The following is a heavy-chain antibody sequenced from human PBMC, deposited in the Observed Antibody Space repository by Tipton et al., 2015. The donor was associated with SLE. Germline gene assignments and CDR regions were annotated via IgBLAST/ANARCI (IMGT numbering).Heavy chain of an antibody. J-gene: IGHJ5*02. CDR2: INHSGST. CDR1: GGSFSGYY. D-gene: IGHD6-13*01. V-gene: IGHV4-34*01. CDR3: AEPYSSSP. Sequence: TLSLTCAVYGGSFSGYYWSWIRQPPGKGLEWIGEINHSGSTNYNPSLKSRVTISVDTSKNQFSLKLSSVTTADTAVYYCAEPYSSSPWGQGTLVTVSS.